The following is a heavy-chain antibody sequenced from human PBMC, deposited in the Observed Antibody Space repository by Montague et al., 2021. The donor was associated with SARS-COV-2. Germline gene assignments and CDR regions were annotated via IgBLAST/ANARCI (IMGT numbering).Heavy chain of an antibody. Sequence: SLRLSCAASGFTFSSYGMHWVRQAPGKGLEWVAVISYDGSNKYYADSVKGRFTISRDNSKNTLYLQMNSLTAEDTAVYYCAEDFMGVMVYALVYYYYGMDVWGQGTTVTVSS. V-gene: IGHV3-30*18. J-gene: IGHJ6*02. CDR1: GFTFSSYG. CDR2: ISYDGSNK. CDR3: AEDFMGVMVYALVYYYYGMDV. D-gene: IGHD2-8*01.